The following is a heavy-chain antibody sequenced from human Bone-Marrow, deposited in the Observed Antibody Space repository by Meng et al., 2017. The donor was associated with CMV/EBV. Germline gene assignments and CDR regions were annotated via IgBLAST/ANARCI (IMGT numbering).Heavy chain of an antibody. Sequence: GESLKISCAASGFTFTSHWMPWVRQAPGKGLEWVANINPGGSQKNYGDSVKGRFTISTDNAKNSLSLQMNSLRAEDTAVYYCARAVAGGRGMDVWGQGTTVTVSS. D-gene: IGHD6-19*01. V-gene: IGHV3-7*04. CDR1: GFTFTSHW. J-gene: IGHJ6*02. CDR3: ARAVAGGRGMDV. CDR2: INPGGSQK.